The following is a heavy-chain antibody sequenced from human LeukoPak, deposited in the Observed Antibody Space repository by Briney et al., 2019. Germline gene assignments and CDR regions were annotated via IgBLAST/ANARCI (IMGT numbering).Heavy chain of an antibody. CDR2: ISGSGGST. D-gene: IGHD3-3*01. CDR3: AKNYDFWSGYLN. V-gene: IGHV3-23*01. CDR1: GFTFSSYA. Sequence: GGSLRLFCAASGFTFSSYAMSWVRQAPGKGLEWVSAISGSGGSTYYADSVKGRFTISRDNSKNTLYLQMNSLRAEDTAVYYCAKNYDFWSGYLNWGQGTLVTVSS. J-gene: IGHJ4*02.